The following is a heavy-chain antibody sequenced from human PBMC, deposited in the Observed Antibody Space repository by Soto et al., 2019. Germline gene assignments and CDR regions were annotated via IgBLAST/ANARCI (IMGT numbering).Heavy chain of an antibody. V-gene: IGHV4-30-4*01. Sequence: TLSLTCTVSGGSISSGDYYWSWIRQPPGKGLEWIGYIYYSGSTYYNPSLKSRVTISVDTSKNQFSLKLSSVTAADTAVYYCARDRGAVAGTFDYWGQGTLVTVSS. CDR2: IYYSGST. CDR3: ARDRGAVAGTFDY. D-gene: IGHD6-19*01. CDR1: GGSISSGDYY. J-gene: IGHJ4*02.